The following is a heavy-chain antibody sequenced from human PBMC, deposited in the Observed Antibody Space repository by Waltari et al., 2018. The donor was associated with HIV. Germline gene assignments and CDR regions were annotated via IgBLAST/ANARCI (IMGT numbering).Heavy chain of an antibody. Sequence: EVQLVESGGDLVQPGGSLKISCAASGFSFSGSAMHWVRQASGKGVEWLGLISTETHKYAKVLGESMKDRFTSSRDDSQNTAYLQLRSLKAEDTAVYYCTRLLAGDSHWGQGTLVTVSS. CDR3: TRLLAGDSH. J-gene: IGHJ4*02. D-gene: IGHD3-16*01. V-gene: IGHV3-73*02. CDR2: ISTETHKYAK. CDR1: GFSFSGSA.